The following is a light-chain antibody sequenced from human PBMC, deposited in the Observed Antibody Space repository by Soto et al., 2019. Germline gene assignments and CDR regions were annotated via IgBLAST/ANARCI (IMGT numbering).Light chain of an antibody. V-gene: IGKV1-39*01. CDR1: QTIINF. Sequence: DIQLTQSPSSLSASVGDRVTIACRASQTIINFLNWYQGKPGKPPKLLIHGASSLQGGVPSRFSGSGSGTEFTLTISSLQSEDFATYYCQQYNNWLLTFGGGTKVDIK. CDR3: QQYNNWLLT. CDR2: GAS. J-gene: IGKJ4*01.